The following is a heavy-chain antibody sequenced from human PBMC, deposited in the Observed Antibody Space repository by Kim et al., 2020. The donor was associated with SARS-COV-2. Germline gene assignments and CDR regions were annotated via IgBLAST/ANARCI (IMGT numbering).Heavy chain of an antibody. D-gene: IGHD2-2*01. V-gene: IGHV3-23*01. CDR3: AKASIGSGNDCSSTSCYDLVYYYYYGMDV. CDR2: ISGSGGST. Sequence: GGSLRLSCAASGFTFSSYAMSWVRQAPGKGLEWVSAISGSGGSTYYADSVKGRFTISRDNSKNTLYLQMNSLRAEDTAVYYCAKASIGSGNDCSSTSCYDLVYYYYYGMDVWGQGTTVTVSS. CDR1: GFTFSSYA. J-gene: IGHJ6*02.